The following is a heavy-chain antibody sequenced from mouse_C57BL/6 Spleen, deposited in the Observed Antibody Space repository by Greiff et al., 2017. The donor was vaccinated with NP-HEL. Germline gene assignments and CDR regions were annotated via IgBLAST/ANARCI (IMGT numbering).Heavy chain of an antibody. CDR3: ARDYGYERGAMDY. D-gene: IGHD2-2*01. Sequence: EVKLVESGGDLVKPGGSLKLSCAASGFTFSSYGMSWVRQTPDKRLEWVATISSGGSYTYYPDSVKGRFTISRDNAKNTLYLQMSSLKSEDTAMYYCARDYGYERGAMDYWGQGTSVTVSS. J-gene: IGHJ4*01. CDR2: ISSGGSYT. CDR1: GFTFSSYG. V-gene: IGHV5-6*01.